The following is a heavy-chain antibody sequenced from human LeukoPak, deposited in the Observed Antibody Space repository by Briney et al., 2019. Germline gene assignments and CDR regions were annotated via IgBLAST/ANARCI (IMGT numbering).Heavy chain of an antibody. J-gene: IGHJ3*02. CDR1: GFIFRDYY. Sequence: GGSLRLSCAASGFIFRDYYMHWVRQAPGKGLEYVSAISSNGGNTYHANSVKDRFTISRDNSKNTLYLQMNSLRAEDTAVYYCAKDQDVVVPAAIWNDDAFDIWGQGTMVTVSS. CDR3: AKDQDVVVPAAIWNDDAFDI. CDR2: ISSNGGNT. D-gene: IGHD2-2*02. V-gene: IGHV3-64*01.